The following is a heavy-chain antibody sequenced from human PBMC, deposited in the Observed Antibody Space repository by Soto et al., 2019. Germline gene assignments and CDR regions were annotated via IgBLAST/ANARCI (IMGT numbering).Heavy chain of an antibody. CDR1: GFTFSSYG. Sequence: PGGSLRLSCAASGFTFSSYGMHWVRQAPGKGLEWVAVIWYDGSDKYYADSVKGRFTISRDNSKNTVYLQMNSLRAGDTAVYYCAGQGGTGFPNDYWGQGTLVTVSS. CDR2: IWYDGSDK. CDR3: AGQGGTGFPNDY. J-gene: IGHJ4*02. V-gene: IGHV3-33*01. D-gene: IGHD3-16*01.